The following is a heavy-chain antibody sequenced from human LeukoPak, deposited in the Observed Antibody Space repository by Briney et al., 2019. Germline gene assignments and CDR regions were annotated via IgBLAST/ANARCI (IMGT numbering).Heavy chain of an antibody. D-gene: IGHD3-16*01. V-gene: IGHV4-4*07. CDR1: GGSISTYS. CDR3: AREGGGFDY. J-gene: IGHJ4*02. CDR2: IFPSGST. Sequence: SETLSLTCTVSGGSISTYSWNWIRQPAGKGLEWIGRIFPSGSTKYHPSLKSRVTMSVDTSKNHFSLKLSSVTAADTAVYYCAREGGGFDYWGQGTPVTVSS.